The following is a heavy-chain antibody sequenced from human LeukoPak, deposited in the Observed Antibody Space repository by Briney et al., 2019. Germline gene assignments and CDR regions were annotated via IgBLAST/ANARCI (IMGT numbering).Heavy chain of an antibody. CDR3: ARERQDYYDSSGYYENWFDP. V-gene: IGHV4-34*01. D-gene: IGHD3-22*01. J-gene: IGHJ5*02. CDR2: VNHSGST. CDR1: GGSFSGYY. Sequence: SETLSLTCAVYGGSFSGYYWTWIRQPPGKGLEWIGEVNHSGSTNYNPSLKSRVTISVDTSKNQFSLKLSSVTAADTAVYYCARERQDYYDSSGYYENWFDPWGQGTLVTVSS.